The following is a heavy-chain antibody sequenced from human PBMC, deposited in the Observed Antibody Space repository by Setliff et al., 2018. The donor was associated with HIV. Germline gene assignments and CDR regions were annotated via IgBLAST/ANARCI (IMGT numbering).Heavy chain of an antibody. D-gene: IGHD6-19*01. CDR2: IIPIFNTG. Sequence: SVKVSCKASGGTFINTAFTWVRQAPGQGLEWMGSIIPIFNTGNYAQKFQNRVTITADESTSTAYMELSSLRSEDTAVYYCARVSDSGWYFDYWGQGTLVTVSS. CDR1: GGTFINTA. V-gene: IGHV1-69*13. J-gene: IGHJ4*02. CDR3: ARVSDSGWYFDY.